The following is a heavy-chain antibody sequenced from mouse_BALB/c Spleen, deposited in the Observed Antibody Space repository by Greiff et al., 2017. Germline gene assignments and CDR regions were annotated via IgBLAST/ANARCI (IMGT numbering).Heavy chain of an antibody. CDR1: GYTFTDYW. Sequence: QVQLKQPGAELVMPGASVKMSCKASGYTFTDYWMHWVKQRPGQGLEWIGAIDTSDSYTSYNQKFKGKATLTVDESSSTAYMQLSSLTSEDSAVYYCARLRQGYYYAMDYWGQGTSVTVSS. CDR3: ARLRQGYYYAMDY. CDR2: IDTSDSYT. J-gene: IGHJ4*01. V-gene: IGHV1-69*01. D-gene: IGHD2-12*01.